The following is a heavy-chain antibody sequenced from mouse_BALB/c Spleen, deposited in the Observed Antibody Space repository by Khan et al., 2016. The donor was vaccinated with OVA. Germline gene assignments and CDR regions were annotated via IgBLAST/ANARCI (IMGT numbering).Heavy chain of an antibody. Sequence: EVKLLESGPSLVKPSPTLSLTCSVTGDSITSGYWSWIRKFPGHKLEYMGYMIYTGYTAYNPSLKSRLAITRHTSKNQYYLQLNSVTTEDTVTFYCARSTYRYAFAYWGQGTLVTVSA. CDR3: ARSTYRYAFAY. CDR2: MIYTGYT. D-gene: IGHD2-14*01. CDR1: GDSITSGY. J-gene: IGHJ3*01. V-gene: IGHV3-8*02.